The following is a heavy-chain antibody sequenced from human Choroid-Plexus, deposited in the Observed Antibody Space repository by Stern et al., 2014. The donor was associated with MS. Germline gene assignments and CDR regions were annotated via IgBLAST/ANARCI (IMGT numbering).Heavy chain of an antibody. J-gene: IGHJ4*02. CDR2: VSYDGSNK. CDR3: AKDRQYLTXXXXX. V-gene: IGHV3-30*18. CDR1: GFTFGSCA. Sequence: DQLVESGGGVVQPGRPLRLSCVASGFTFGSCAMHWVRQAPGKGLEWVGGVSYDGSNKYYADSVKGRFTISRDNSQNTLYIQMSSLRPEDTAVYYCAKDRQYLTXXXXXWGQGSLVTVSS. D-gene: IGHD2/OR15-2a*01.